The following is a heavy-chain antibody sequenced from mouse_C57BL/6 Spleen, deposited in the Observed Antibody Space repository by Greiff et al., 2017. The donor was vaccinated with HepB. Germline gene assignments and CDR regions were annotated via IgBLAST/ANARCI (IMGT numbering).Heavy chain of an antibody. Sequence: VQLKESGPELVKPGASVKISCKASGYSFTSYYIHWVKQRPGQGLEWIGWIYPGSGNTKYNEKFKGKATLTADTSSSTAYMQLSSLTSEDSAVYYCAREGDSSGGSYAMDYWGQGTSVTVSS. CDR2: IYPGSGNT. D-gene: IGHD3-2*02. CDR1: GYSFTSYY. J-gene: IGHJ4*01. CDR3: AREGDSSGGSYAMDY. V-gene: IGHV1-66*01.